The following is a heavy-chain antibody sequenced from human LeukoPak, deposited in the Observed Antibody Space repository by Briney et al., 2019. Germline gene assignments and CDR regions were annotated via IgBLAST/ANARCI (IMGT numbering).Heavy chain of an antibody. CDR2: INHSGST. Sequence: KPSETLSLTCAVYGGSFSGYYWSWLRQPPGKGLEWIGEINHSGSTNYNPSLKSRVTISVDTSKNQFSLKLSSVTAADTAVYYCARGKSGSFRNWFDPWGQGTLVTVSS. J-gene: IGHJ5*02. V-gene: IGHV4-34*01. CDR1: GGSFSGYY. CDR3: ARGKSGSFRNWFDP. D-gene: IGHD1-26*01.